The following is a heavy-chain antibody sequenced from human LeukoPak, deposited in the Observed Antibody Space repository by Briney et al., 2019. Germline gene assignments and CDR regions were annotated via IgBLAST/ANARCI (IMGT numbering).Heavy chain of an antibody. CDR3: ARKKAVAGLFDY. CDR2: ISYDGNNK. CDR1: GITFSSYG. D-gene: IGHD6-19*01. V-gene: IGHV3-30*03. J-gene: IGHJ4*02. Sequence: PGRSLRLSCAASGITFSSYGMHWVRQAPGKGLEWVAVISYDGNNKYYADSVKGRFTISRDNSKNTLYLQMNSLRAEDTAVYYCARKKAVAGLFDYWGQGTLVTVSS.